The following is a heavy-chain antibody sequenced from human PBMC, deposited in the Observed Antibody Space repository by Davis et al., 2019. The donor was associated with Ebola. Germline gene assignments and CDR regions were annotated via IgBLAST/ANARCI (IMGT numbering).Heavy chain of an antibody. CDR2: IYSGGST. CDR3: ARDAPYYDFWSGLGV. V-gene: IGHV3-66*01. D-gene: IGHD3-3*01. Sequence: GESLKISCAASGFTFSDYYMSWVRQAPGKGLEWVSVIYSGGSTYYADSVKGRFTISRDNSKNTLYLQMNSLRAEDTAVYYCARDAPYYDFWSGLGVWGQGTTVTVSS. CDR1: GFTFSDYY. J-gene: IGHJ6*02.